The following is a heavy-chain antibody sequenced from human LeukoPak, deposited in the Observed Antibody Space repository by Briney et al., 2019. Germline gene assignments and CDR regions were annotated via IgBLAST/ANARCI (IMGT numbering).Heavy chain of an antibody. J-gene: IGHJ4*02. CDR2: INKGSTHM. Sequence: GGSLRFSGAAPELSFKSYSFNWVPKPPGKGLEWVSSINKGSTHMYYADSVKGRFTVSRDDAQNSLYLQMNSLSAEDTALYYCVRLRRNSDSSGYYYYYDSWGRGTQVTVSS. D-gene: IGHD3-22*01. V-gene: IGHV3-21*01. CDR3: VRLRRNSDSSGYYYYYDS. CDR1: ELSFKSYS.